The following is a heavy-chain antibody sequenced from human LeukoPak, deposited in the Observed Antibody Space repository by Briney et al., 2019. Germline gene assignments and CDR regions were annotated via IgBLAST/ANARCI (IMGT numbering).Heavy chain of an antibody. CDR1: GYSISSGYY. CDR3: ARGDYVWGSNRLGWFDP. Sequence: SETLSLTCTVSGYSISSGYYWGWIRQPPGKGLEWIGYIFYSGSTNYNPSLKSRVTISVDTSKNQFSLKLSSVTAADTAVYYCARGDYVWGSNRLGWFDPWGQGTQVTVSS. J-gene: IGHJ5*02. D-gene: IGHD3-16*02. V-gene: IGHV4-38-2*02. CDR2: IFYSGST.